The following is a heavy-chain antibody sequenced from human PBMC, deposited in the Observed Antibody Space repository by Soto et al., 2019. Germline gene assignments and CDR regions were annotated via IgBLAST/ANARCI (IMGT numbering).Heavy chain of an antibody. J-gene: IGHJ4*02. CDR3: ARDPNLITIFGVVGEFDY. CDR2: IWYDGSNK. D-gene: IGHD3-3*01. Sequence: GGSLRLSCAASGFTFSSYGMHWVRQAPGKGLEWVAVIWYDGSNKYYADSVKGRFTISRDNSKNTLYLQMNSLRAEDTAVYYCARDPNLITIFGVVGEFDYWGQGTLVTVSS. V-gene: IGHV3-33*01. CDR1: GFTFSSYG.